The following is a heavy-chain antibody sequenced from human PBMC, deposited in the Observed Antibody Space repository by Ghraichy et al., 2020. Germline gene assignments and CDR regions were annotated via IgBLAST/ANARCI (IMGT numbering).Heavy chain of an antibody. J-gene: IGHJ4*02. CDR1: GFSLTTAGVG. Sequence: SGPTLVKPTQTLTLTCNFSGFSLTTAGVGVAWIRQPPGKALEWLALIYWDDDKRYNPSLKTRLTITKDTSKNQVVLTMTNMDPLDTSTYYCAQSAAYCNGVSCYTFDFWGPGTLVTVSS. D-gene: IGHD2-8*01. CDR3: AQSAAYCNGVSCYTFDF. V-gene: IGHV2-5*02. CDR2: IYWDDDK.